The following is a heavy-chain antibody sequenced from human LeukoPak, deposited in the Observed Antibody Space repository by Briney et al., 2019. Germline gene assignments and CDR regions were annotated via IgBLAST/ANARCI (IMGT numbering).Heavy chain of an antibody. J-gene: IGHJ5*02. CDR3: ARMGLVAAYLGGFDP. D-gene: IGHD5-12*01. CDR1: GGSISSGGYS. Sequence: PSQTLSLTCAVSGGSISSGGYSWSWIRQPPGKGLEWIGYINHSGSTNYNPSLKSRVTISVDTSKNQFSLKLSSVTAADTAVYYCARMGLVAAYLGGFDPWGQGTLVTVSS. CDR2: INHSGST. V-gene: IGHV4-30-2*01.